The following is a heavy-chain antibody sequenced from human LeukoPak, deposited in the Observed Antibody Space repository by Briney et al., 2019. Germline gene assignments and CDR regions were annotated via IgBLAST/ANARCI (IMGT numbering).Heavy chain of an antibody. D-gene: IGHD6-19*01. V-gene: IGHV3-7*01. CDR2: IKQDGSEK. CDR1: GFTFSSYW. J-gene: IGHJ3*02. CDR3: ASIDSSGWYGDAFDI. Sequence: GGSLRLSCAASGFTFSSYWMSWVRQAPGKGLEWVANIKQDGSEKYYVDSVKGRFTISRDNAKNSLYLQMNSLRAEDTAVYYCASIDSSGWYGDAFDIWGQGTMVTVSS.